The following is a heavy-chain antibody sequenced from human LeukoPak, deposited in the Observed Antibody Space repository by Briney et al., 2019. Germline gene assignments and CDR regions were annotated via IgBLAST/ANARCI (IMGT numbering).Heavy chain of an antibody. Sequence: GGSLRLSGAASGFTFSSYSMNWVRQAPGKGLEWVSSISSSSSYIYYADSLKGRFTISRDNAKNSLYLQMNSLRAEDTAVYYCARAPGESGSQTRNFDYWGQGTLVTVSS. D-gene: IGHD1-26*01. V-gene: IGHV3-21*01. J-gene: IGHJ4*02. CDR2: ISSSSSYI. CDR3: ARAPGESGSQTRNFDY. CDR1: GFTFSSYS.